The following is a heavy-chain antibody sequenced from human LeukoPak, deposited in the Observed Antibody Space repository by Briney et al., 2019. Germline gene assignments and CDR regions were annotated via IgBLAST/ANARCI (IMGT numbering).Heavy chain of an antibody. D-gene: IGHD6-6*01. CDR1: GGSISSSSYY. J-gene: IGHJ5*02. V-gene: IGHV4-39*01. CDR3: ARQTKSIAARRNWFDP. Sequence: SETLSLTCTVSGGSISSSSYYWGWIRQPPGKGLEWIGSIYYSGSTYYNPSLKSRVTISVDTSKNQFSLKLSSVIAADTAVYYCARQTKSIAARRNWFDPWGQGTLVTVSS. CDR2: IYYSGST.